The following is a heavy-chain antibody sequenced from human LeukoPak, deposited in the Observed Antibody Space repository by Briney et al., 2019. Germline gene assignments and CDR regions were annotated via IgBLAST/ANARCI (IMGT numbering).Heavy chain of an antibody. CDR2: IYYSGST. D-gene: IGHD3-22*01. J-gene: IGHJ4*02. CDR3: ARVQNYYDSSGYLYYFDY. Sequence: ETLSLTCTVSGGSISSYYWSWIRQPPGKGLEWIGYIYYSGSTNYNPSLKSRVTISVDTSKNQFSLKLSSVTAADTAVYYCARVQNYYDSSGYLYYFDYWGQGTLVTVSS. V-gene: IGHV4-59*01. CDR1: GGSISSYY.